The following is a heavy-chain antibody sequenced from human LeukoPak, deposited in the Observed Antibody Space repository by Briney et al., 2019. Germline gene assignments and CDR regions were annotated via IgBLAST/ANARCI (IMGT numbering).Heavy chain of an antibody. J-gene: IGHJ4*02. CDR2: ISSSSSTI. CDR3: ARDPYGSGRGVFDY. D-gene: IGHD3-10*01. CDR1: GFTFSDYY. Sequence: GGSLRLSCAASGFTFSDYYMNWIRQAPGKGLEWVSYISSSSSTIYYADSVKGRFTISRDNSKNTLYLQMNSLRAEDTAVYYCARDPYGSGRGVFDYWGQGTLVTVSS. V-gene: IGHV3-11*04.